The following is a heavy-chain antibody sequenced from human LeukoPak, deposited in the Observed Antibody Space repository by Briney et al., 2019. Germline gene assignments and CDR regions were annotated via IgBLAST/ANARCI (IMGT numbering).Heavy chain of an antibody. CDR1: GASVSSHY. CDR3: AGLSTYYDFWSPLDY. Sequence: SETLSLTCTVSGASVSSHYWSWIRQPPGKGLEWIGSVSYSGGTNYNPSLKSRVTISLDTSRDQFSLRLYSVTAADTAVFYCAGLSTYYDFWSPLDYWGQGTLVTVSS. V-gene: IGHV4-59*02. CDR2: VSYSGGT. D-gene: IGHD3-3*01. J-gene: IGHJ4*02.